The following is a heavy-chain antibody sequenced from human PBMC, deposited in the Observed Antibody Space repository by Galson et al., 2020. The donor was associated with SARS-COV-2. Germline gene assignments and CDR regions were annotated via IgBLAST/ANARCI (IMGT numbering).Heavy chain of an antibody. CDR2: VFNSGAT. CDR3: ALTGGYAFDY. J-gene: IGHJ4*02. D-gene: IGHD2-15*01. CDR1: GDPTRSYY. V-gene: IGHV4-59*01. Sequence: ASETLSLTCTVSGDPTRSYYWGWIRQPPGKGLEWIGYVFNSGATNYNPSLKSRVTMSRDTSKNHFSLRLTSMTAADTAVYFCALTGGYAFDYWGQGSLVTVSS.